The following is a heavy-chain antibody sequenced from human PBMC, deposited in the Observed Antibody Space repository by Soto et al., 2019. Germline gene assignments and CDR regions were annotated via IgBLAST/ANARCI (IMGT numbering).Heavy chain of an antibody. CDR1: GYTFTSYA. J-gene: IGHJ5*02. V-gene: IGHV1-3*01. CDR2: INAGNGNT. D-gene: IGHD1-26*01. CDR3: ACEYFRVGATGWFAP. Sequence: SVKVSCKASGYTFTSYAMHWGRQAPGQRLEWMGWINAGNGNTKYSQKFQGRVTITRDTSASTAYMELSRLRTEATDVYYCACEYFRVGATGWFAPWGQGNLVTVSS.